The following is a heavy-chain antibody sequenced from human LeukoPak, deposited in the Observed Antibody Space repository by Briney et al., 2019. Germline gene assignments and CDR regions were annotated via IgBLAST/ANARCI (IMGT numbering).Heavy chain of an antibody. CDR1: GFTFSSYG. J-gene: IGHJ4*02. D-gene: IGHD3-3*01. V-gene: IGHV3-30*02. CDR3: AKDGTYITIFGVAHPPTYYFDY. Sequence: GGSLRLSCAASGFTFSSYGMHWVRQAPGKGLEWVAFIRYDGSNKYYADSVKGRFTISRDNSKNTLYLQMNSLRAEDTAVYYCAKDGTYITIFGVAHPPTYYFDYWGQGTLVTVSS. CDR2: IRYDGSNK.